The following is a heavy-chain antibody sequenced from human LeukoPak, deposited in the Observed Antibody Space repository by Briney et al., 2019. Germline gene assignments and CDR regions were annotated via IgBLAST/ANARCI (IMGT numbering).Heavy chain of an antibody. J-gene: IGHJ4*02. CDR1: GFTFNTYA. D-gene: IGHD4-11*01. V-gene: IGHV3-23*01. CDR2: IDTAGDA. Sequence: GGSLRLSCAVSGFTFNTYAMNWVRQAPGRGLERISSIDTAGDAYYADSVKGRFTISTDSSKTTLFLQMNGLRTEDTALFYCAKSASTVTTFFDYWGQGALVTVSS. CDR3: AKSASTVTTFFDY.